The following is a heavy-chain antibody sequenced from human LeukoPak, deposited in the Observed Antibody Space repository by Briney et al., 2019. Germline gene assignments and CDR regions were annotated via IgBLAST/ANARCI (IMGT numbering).Heavy chain of an antibody. CDR1: GFTFSTYS. D-gene: IGHD3-10*01. Sequence: GGSQRLSCAASGFTFSTYSMNWVRQAPGKGLEWVSSISSTSTYIYYADSVKGRFTISRDNAKNSLYLQMNNLRAEDTAVYYCARWGRFHGVWDQGTLVTVSS. J-gene: IGHJ4*02. CDR2: ISSTSTYI. CDR3: ARWGRFHGV. V-gene: IGHV3-21*01.